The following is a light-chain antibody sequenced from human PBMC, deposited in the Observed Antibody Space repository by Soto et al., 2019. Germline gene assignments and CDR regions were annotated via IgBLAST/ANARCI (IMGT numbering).Light chain of an antibody. Sequence: DIQLTQSPSFLSASVGDRVTITCRASQGISRYLAWYQQKPGTAPKLLIYGASTLQSGVPSRFSGSGSGTEFTLTISSLQPEDFAIYYCQQLNSYPYTFGQGTKLEIK. V-gene: IGKV1-9*01. CDR2: GAS. J-gene: IGKJ2*01. CDR3: QQLNSYPYT. CDR1: QGISRY.